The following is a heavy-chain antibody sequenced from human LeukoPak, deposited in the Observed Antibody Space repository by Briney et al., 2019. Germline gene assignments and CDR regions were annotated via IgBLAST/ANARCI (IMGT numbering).Heavy chain of an antibody. CDR1: GFTFSSYA. V-gene: IGHV3-23*01. CDR3: ASAPPSGDEIY. CDR2: ISGSGGST. J-gene: IGHJ4*02. D-gene: IGHD7-27*01. Sequence: GGSLRLSCAASGFTFSSYAMSWVRQAPGKGLEWVSAISGSGGSTYYADSVKGRFTISRDNSKNTLYLHMNSLRAEDTAVYYCASAPPSGDEIYWGQGTLVTVSS.